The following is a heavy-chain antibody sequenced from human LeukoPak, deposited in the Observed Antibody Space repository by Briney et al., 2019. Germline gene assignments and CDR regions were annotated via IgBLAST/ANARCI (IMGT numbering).Heavy chain of an antibody. CDR2: MSAGGGNT. J-gene: IGHJ5*02. CDR1: GFIFSSYG. D-gene: IGHD1-14*01. CDR3: TKDAGPTFNWFDP. V-gene: IGHV3-23*01. Sequence: GGSPRLSCRASGFIFSSYGMAWVRQAPGKGLEWVSTMSAGGGNTHYADSVNGRFTISRDNSKDILYLEMYSLRVEDTAVYYCTKDAGPTFNWFDPWGQGTRVTVSS.